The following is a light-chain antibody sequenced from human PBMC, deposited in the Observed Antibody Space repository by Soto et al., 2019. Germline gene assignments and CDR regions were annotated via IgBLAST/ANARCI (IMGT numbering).Light chain of an antibody. J-gene: IGLJ3*02. V-gene: IGLV8-61*01. CDR2: STN. CDR1: SGSVSTGYY. CDR3: VLYMGSGIWV. Sequence: QTVLTQEPSFSVSPGGTVTLTCGLSSGSVSTGYYPSWYQQTPGQAPRTLIYSTNIRSSGVPDRFSGSILGNKAALTITGAQADDESDYYCVLYMGSGIWVFGGGTKLTVL.